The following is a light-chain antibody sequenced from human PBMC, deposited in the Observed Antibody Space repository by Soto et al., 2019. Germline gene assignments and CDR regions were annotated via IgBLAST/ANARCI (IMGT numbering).Light chain of an antibody. CDR2: EVT. J-gene: IGLJ1*01. Sequence: QSALTQPASVSGSPGQSIPIPRTGTSSDVGSYDYVSWYQQHPDKAPKLMMYEVTQRPSGVSNRFSGSKSGNTASLTISGLQAEDEADYYCSSHTSVNTRVFGTGTKVTV. V-gene: IGLV2-14*01. CDR3: SSHTSVNTRV. CDR1: SSDVGSYDY.